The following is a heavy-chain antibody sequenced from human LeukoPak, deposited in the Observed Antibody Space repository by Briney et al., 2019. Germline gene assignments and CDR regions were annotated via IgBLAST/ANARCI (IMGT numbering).Heavy chain of an antibody. CDR1: GGSISSGSYY. V-gene: IGHV4-61*02. D-gene: IGHD4-23*01. CDR3: ARGTVVTNI. Sequence: QVQLQESGPGLVKPSQTLSLTCTVSGGSISSGSYYWSWIRQPAGKGLEWIGRVYTSGSTNYNPSLKSRVTISVDTSKNQFSLKLSSETAADTAVYYCARGTVVTNIWGQGTLVTVSS. CDR2: VYTSGST. J-gene: IGHJ4*02.